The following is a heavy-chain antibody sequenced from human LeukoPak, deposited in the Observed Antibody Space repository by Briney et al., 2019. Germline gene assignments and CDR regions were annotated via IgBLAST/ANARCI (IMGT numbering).Heavy chain of an antibody. J-gene: IGHJ4*02. CDR1: GFTFSSYW. Sequence: GGSLRLSCADSGFTFSSYWMTWVRQAPGKGLEWVANIKQDGSKKNYVDSVKGRFTISRDNAKNSLYLQMNSLRAEDTAVYYCATPLDYYDSSGYHQGGDWGQGTLVTVSS. D-gene: IGHD3-22*01. CDR2: IKQDGSKK. V-gene: IGHV3-7*03. CDR3: ATPLDYYDSSGYHQGGD.